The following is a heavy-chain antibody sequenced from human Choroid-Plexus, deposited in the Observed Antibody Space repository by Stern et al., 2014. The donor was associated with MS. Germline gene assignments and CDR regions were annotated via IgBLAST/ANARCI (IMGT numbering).Heavy chain of an antibody. V-gene: IGHV1-2*02. CDR2: IKPNTGGP. CDR1: GYIFTGYY. J-gene: IGHJ6*02. Sequence: VQLVASGAEVKKPGASVKVSCKTSGYIFTGYYIHWVRQAPGQGLEGMAWIKPNTGGPKYAQKFQGRVTMSRDTSISTAYVELSSLTSDDTAVYYCARDQRGITIFGVVTDYYYLGMDVWGQGTTVTVSS. CDR3: ARDQRGITIFGVVTDYYYLGMDV. D-gene: IGHD3-3*01.